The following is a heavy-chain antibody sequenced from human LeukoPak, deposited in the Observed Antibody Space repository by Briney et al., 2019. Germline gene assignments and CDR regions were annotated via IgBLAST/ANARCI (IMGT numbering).Heavy chain of an antibody. V-gene: IGHV3-9*01. CDR3: AKNGDRGAYCTGGTCYPYFYYYMDV. D-gene: IGHD2-15*01. Sequence: GGSLRLSCAASGFTFDDYAMHWVRQAPGKGLEWVSGISWNSGSIGYADSVKGRFTISRDNSKNTLYLQMNSLRAEDTAIYYCAKNGDRGAYCTGGTCYPYFYYYMDVWGKGTTVTISS. CDR1: GFTFDDYA. CDR2: ISWNSGSI. J-gene: IGHJ6*03.